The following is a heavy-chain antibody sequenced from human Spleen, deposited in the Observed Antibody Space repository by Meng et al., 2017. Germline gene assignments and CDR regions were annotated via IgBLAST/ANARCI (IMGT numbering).Heavy chain of an antibody. D-gene: IGHD6-13*01. J-gene: IGHJ4*02. CDR1: GYTFTTYA. CDR3: ARGKGGSSWNY. Sequence: QVQLVQSGAEVKKPGASVKVSCKASGYTFTTYAMHWVRQALGQSLEWMGWITPGNGNTKYSQKFQGRITLTTDTSASTAYMELSTLRSEDTAVYYCARGKGGSSWNYWGQGTLVTVSS. V-gene: IGHV1-3*01. CDR2: ITPGNGNT.